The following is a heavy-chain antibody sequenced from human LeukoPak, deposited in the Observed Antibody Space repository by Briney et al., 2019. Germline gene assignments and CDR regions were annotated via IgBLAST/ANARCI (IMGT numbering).Heavy chain of an antibody. CDR1: GGSISSGGYS. CDR3: ARTKYAGTRWFDP. J-gene: IGHJ5*02. D-gene: IGHD6-13*01. Sequence: SETLSLTCAVSGGSISSGGYSWSWIRQPPGKGLEWIGYIYHSGSTHYNPSLKSRVTISVDRSKNQFSLKLSSVTAADTAVYYCARTKYAGTRWFDPWGQGTLVTVSS. V-gene: IGHV4-30-2*01. CDR2: IYHSGST.